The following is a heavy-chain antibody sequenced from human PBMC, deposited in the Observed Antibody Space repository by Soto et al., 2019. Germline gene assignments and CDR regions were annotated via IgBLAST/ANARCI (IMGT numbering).Heavy chain of an antibody. CDR3: AKDRVPNSSGWYAGYDAFDI. J-gene: IGHJ3*02. D-gene: IGHD6-19*01. CDR2: ISGSGGST. V-gene: IGHV3-23*01. Sequence: EVQLLESGGGLVQPGGSLRLSCAASGFTFSSYAMSWVRQAPGKGLEWVSAISGSGGSTYYADSVKGRFTISRDNSKNTLYLQMNSLRAEDTAVYYCAKDRVPNSSGWYAGYDAFDIWGQGTMVTVSS. CDR1: GFTFSSYA.